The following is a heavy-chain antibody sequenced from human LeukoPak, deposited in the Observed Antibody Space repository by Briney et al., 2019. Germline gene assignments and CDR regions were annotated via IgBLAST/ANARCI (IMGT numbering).Heavy chain of an antibody. J-gene: IGHJ3*02. V-gene: IGHV4-39*01. CDR2: IYYSGST. Sequence: SETLSLTCTVSGCSISSSSYYWGWIRQPPGKGLEWIGSIYYSGSTYYNPSLKSRVTISVDTSKNQFSLKLSSVTAADTAVYYCASSSRVEWEAADPFHIWGQGTMVTVSS. D-gene: IGHD1-26*01. CDR3: ASSSRVEWEAADPFHI. CDR1: GCSISSSSYY.